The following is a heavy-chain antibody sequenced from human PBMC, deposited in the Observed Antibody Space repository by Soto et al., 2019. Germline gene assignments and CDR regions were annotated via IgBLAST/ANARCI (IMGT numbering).Heavy chain of an antibody. Sequence: GASVKVSCKASGYTFTSYGISWVRQAPGQGLEWMGWISAYNGNTNYAQKLQGRVTMTTDTSTSTAYMELRSLRSDDTAVYYCARDLQEYSSFPQYYFDYWGQGTLVTVSS. CDR1: GYTFTSYG. J-gene: IGHJ4*02. D-gene: IGHD6-6*01. CDR3: ARDLQEYSSFPQYYFDY. CDR2: ISAYNGNT. V-gene: IGHV1-18*01.